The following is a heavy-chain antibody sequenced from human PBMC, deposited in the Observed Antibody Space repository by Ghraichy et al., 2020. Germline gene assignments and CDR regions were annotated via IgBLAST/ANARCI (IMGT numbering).Heavy chain of an antibody. J-gene: IGHJ5*02. CDR2: LYYSGST. D-gene: IGHD4-17*01. Sequence: SETLSLTCTVSGGSVSSGDYYWSWIRQPPGKGLEWIGYLYYSGSTNYNPSLKSRVSISVDTSKNQFSLKLSSVTAADTAVYYCARDGGDYGAYNWFDPCGQGTLVTVLS. CDR3: ARDGGDYGAYNWFDP. CDR1: GGSVSSGDYY. V-gene: IGHV4-61*08.